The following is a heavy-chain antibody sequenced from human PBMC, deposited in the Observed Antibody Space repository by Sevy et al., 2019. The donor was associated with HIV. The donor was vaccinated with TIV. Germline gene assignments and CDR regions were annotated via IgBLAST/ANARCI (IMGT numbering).Heavy chain of an antibody. J-gene: IGHJ4*02. V-gene: IGHV3-48*01. D-gene: IGHD3-10*01. Sequence: GGSLRLSCAASGFTFSSFGMNWVRQAPGKGLEWVSFICHSTNTRDYAASVTGRFSFSRDNARNSLYLQMNSLRAEDTAVYYYARESYFYANATFPENDYWGRGTLVTVSS. CDR1: GFTFSSFG. CDR3: ARESYFYANATFPENDY. CDR2: ICHSTNTR.